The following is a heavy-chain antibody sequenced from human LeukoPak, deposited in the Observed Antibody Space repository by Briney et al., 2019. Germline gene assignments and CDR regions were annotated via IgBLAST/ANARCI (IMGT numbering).Heavy chain of an antibody. CDR2: INTDGSST. V-gene: IGHV3-74*01. Sequence: GGSLRLSCAASGFTFSSYWMHWVRQAPGKGLVWVSRINTDGSSTSYVDSVKGRFTISRDNAKNTLYLQMNSLRAEDTAVYYCARVTYDDFWSGYYIFDYWGQGTLVTVSS. D-gene: IGHD3-3*01. CDR1: GFTFSSYW. J-gene: IGHJ4*02. CDR3: ARVTYDDFWSGYYIFDY.